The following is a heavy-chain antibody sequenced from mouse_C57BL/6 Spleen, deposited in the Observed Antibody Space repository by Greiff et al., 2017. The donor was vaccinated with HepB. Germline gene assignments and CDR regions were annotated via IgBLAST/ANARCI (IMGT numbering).Heavy chain of an antibody. Sequence: EVQLQQSVAELVRPGASVKLSCTASGFNIKNTYMHWVKQRPEQGLEWIGRIDPANGNTKYAPKFQGKATITADTSSNTAYLQLSSLTSEDTAIYYCARRNYGSSYSWYFDVWGTGTTVTVSS. V-gene: IGHV14-3*01. J-gene: IGHJ1*03. CDR3: ARRNYGSSYSWYFDV. CDR1: GFNIKNTY. CDR2: IDPANGNT. D-gene: IGHD1-1*01.